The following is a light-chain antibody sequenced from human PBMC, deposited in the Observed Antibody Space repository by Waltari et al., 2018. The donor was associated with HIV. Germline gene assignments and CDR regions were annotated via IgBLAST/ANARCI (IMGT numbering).Light chain of an antibody. Sequence: QPALTQPASVSGSPGQSITISCTGTSSDVGGYNYVPWYQQHPGKAPKLMIFEVSNRPSGVSNRFSGSKSVNTASLTISGLQAEDEADYYCSSYTTRSTPDPNWVFGGGTKLTVL. V-gene: IGLV2-14*01. J-gene: IGLJ3*02. CDR2: EVS. CDR3: SSYTTRSTPDPNWV. CDR1: SSDVGGYNY.